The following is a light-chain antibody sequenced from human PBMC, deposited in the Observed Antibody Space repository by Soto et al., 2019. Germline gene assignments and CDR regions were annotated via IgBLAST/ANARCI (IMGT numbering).Light chain of an antibody. CDR1: SSDVGGYNF. Sequence: QCALTQPPSESGSPGQSVTISCTGTSSDVGGYNFVSWYQHHPGKAPKLMIYEVSKRPSGVPDRFSGSKSANTASLTVSGLQAEDEADYYCSSYAGSNSFVVFGGGTKLTVL. CDR2: EVS. V-gene: IGLV2-8*01. J-gene: IGLJ3*02. CDR3: SSYAGSNSFVV.